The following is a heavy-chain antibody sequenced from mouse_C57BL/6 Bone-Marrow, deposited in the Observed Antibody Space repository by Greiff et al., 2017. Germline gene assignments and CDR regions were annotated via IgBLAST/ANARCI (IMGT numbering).Heavy chain of an antibody. J-gene: IGHJ4*01. D-gene: IGHD1-1*01. CDR2: FNPSCGTI. V-gene: IGHV1-39*01. CDR3: ALYGSSRQAMDY. CDR1: GYSFTDYN. Sequence: EVQLQQSGPELVNPGASVKISCKASGYSFTDYNLNWVKQSNGTRLEWIGLFNPSCGTINYHQQFKGKATLTVAQSSSTVYMELKRLTSEDSSVYYCALYGSSRQAMDYGGQGTLVTVSA.